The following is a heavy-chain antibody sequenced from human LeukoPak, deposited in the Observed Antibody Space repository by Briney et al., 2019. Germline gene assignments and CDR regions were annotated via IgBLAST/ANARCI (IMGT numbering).Heavy chain of an antibody. Sequence: PGGSLRLSCAASGFTFDDYGMSWVRQAPGKGLEWVSGINWNGGSTGYADSVKGRFTISRDNAKNSLYLQMNSLRAEDTALYYCARDRYYDSSGYAFDIWGQGTVVTVSS. CDR1: GFTFDDYG. J-gene: IGHJ3*02. D-gene: IGHD3-22*01. CDR2: INWNGGST. V-gene: IGHV3-20*04. CDR3: ARDRYYDSSGYAFDI.